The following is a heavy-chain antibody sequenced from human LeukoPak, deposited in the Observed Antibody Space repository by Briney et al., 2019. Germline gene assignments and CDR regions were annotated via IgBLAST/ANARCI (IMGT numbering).Heavy chain of an antibody. D-gene: IGHD1-26*01. CDR2: IYYSGST. Sequence: PSETLSLTCTVSGDSITNSNYFWAWIRQPPGEGLEWIGTIYYSGSTYYNLSLKSRVTISVDTSKNQLSLRLSSVTAADTALYYCARHYSGTYPFDYWGQGTLVTVSS. CDR1: GDSITNSNYF. V-gene: IGHV4-39*01. CDR3: ARHYSGTYPFDY. J-gene: IGHJ4*02.